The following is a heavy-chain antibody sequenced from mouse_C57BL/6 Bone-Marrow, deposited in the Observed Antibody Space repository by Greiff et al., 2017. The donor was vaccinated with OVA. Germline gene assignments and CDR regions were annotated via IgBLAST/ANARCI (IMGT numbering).Heavy chain of an antibody. CDR1: GFTFSSYA. J-gene: IGHJ3*01. CDR2: ISSGGDSI. CDR3: TRDDYYGSSCLAY. D-gene: IGHD1-1*01. Sequence: EVKLMESGEGLVKPGGSLKLSCAASGFTFSSYAMPWVRQTPEKRLEWVAYISSGGDSIYYADTVKGRFTISRDNARNTLYLQMSSLKSEDTAMYYGTRDDYYGSSCLAYWGQGTLVTVSA. V-gene: IGHV5-9-1*02.